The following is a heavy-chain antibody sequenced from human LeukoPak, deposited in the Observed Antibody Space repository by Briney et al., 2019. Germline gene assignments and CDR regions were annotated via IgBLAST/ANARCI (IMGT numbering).Heavy chain of an antibody. D-gene: IGHD3-22*01. CDR1: GFTFGDYA. V-gene: IGHV3-49*04. J-gene: IGHJ4*02. CDR2: IRSKAYDGTT. Sequence: GGSLRLSCTASGFTFGDYAMSWVRQAPGKGLEWVGFIRSKAYDGTTEYAASVKGRFTISRDDSKSIAYLQMNSLKTEDTAVYYCTRGELSYYYDSSGLFYFDYWGQGTLVTVSS. CDR3: TRGELSYYYDSSGLFYFDY.